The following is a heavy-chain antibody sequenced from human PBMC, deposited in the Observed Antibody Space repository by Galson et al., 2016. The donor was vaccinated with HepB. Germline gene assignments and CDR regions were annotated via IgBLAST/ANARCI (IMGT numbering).Heavy chain of an antibody. J-gene: IGHJ6*02. CDR3: VHRRGEKPRPDYFYYYGLDV. Sequence: PALVKPTQTLTLTCTFSGFSFSNSGVGVGWIRQPPGKALEWLALIYWDNDKRYRPSLKSRLTITKDTSRNQVVLTMTNMDPVDTGTYYCVHRRGEKPRPDYFYYYGLDVWGQGTTVIVSS. V-gene: IGHV2-5*02. D-gene: IGHD3-16*01. CDR2: IYWDNDK. CDR1: GFSFSNSGVG.